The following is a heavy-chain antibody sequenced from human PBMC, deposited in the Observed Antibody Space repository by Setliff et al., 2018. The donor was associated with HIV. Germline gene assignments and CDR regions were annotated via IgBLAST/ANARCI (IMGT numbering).Heavy chain of an antibody. Sequence: WASVKVSCKASGYTFTSYGMNWVRQAPGQGLEWMGWINTYTGNPTYAQDFTGRFVFSLDTSVSTAYLQMNSLRAEDTAVYYCAKNLYRSGWSPLDYWGQGTLVTVSS. CDR1: GYTFTSYG. J-gene: IGHJ4*02. V-gene: IGHV7-4-1*02. D-gene: IGHD6-13*01. CDR2: INTYTGNP. CDR3: AKNLYRSGWSPLDY.